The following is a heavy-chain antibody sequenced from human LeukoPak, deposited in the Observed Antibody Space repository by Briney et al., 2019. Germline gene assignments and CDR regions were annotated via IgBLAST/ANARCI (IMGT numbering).Heavy chain of an antibody. CDR3: ARGGWQWLVPSGYYDYMDV. CDR1: GYTFTSYD. CDR2: MNPNSGNT. J-gene: IGHJ6*03. Sequence: ASVKVSCKASGYTFTSYDINWVRQATGQGLEWMGWMNPNSGNTGYAQKFQGRVTITRNTSISTAYMELSSLRSEDTAVYYCARGGWQWLVPSGYYDYMDVWGKGTTVTVSS. D-gene: IGHD6-19*01. V-gene: IGHV1-8*03.